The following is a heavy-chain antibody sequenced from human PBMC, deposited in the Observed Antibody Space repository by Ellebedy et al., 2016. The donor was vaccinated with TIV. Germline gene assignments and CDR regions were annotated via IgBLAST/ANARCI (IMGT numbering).Heavy chain of an antibody. J-gene: IGHJ4*02. CDR3: ARDLMGRYSSSWRPFDY. CDR1: GGTFSSYA. CDR2: IIPIFGTA. V-gene: IGHV1-69*13. Sequence: AASVKVSCKASGGTFSSYAISWVRQAPGQGLEWMGGIIPIFGTANYAQKFQGRVTITADESTSTAYMELSRLRSDDTAVYYCARDLMGRYSSSWRPFDYWGQGTLVTVSS. D-gene: IGHD6-13*01.